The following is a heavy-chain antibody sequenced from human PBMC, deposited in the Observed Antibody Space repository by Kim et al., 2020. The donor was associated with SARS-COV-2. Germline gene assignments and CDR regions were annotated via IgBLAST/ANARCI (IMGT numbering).Heavy chain of an antibody. CDR2: IKYDGSDK. Sequence: GGSLRLSCEASGFPFRSYWMNWVRQAPGKGLEWVASIKYDGSDKFYVDSVKGRFTISRDNAKNSLSLEMSSLRGDDTAVYYCARWGGASGTVYWGQGSQVTVSS. J-gene: IGHJ4*02. CDR3: ARWGGASGTVY. CDR1: GFPFRSYW. V-gene: IGHV3-7*03. D-gene: IGHD2-8*01.